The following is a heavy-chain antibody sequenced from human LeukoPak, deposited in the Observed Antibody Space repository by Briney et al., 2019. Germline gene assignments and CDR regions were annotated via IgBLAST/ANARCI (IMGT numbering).Heavy chain of an antibody. CDR3: ARDVVGTSSPDAFDI. CDR2: ISNSGTT. Sequence: PSQTLSLTCTVPGGSVTSGGYFWTWIRQHPGKGMEWIGYISNSGTTSYNPSLKGQVSISVDTFNNQFSLRLSSVTAADTAVYYCARDVVGTSSPDAFDIWGQGTMVTVSS. D-gene: IGHD1-26*01. J-gene: IGHJ3*02. V-gene: IGHV4-31*01. CDR1: GGSVTSGGYF.